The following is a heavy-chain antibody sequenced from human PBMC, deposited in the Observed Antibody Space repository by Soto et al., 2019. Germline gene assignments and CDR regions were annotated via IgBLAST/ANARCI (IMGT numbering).Heavy chain of an antibody. Sequence: SGGSLRLSCAASGFSYSTYWMSWVRQAPGKGLEWVANIKPDGSEKYYVDSVKGRFTISRDNAKDSLYLQMNSLRAEDTAVYYCARVLRFLQWLSRSYYFDSWGQGTLVTVSS. CDR1: GFSYSTYW. D-gene: IGHD3-3*01. CDR2: IKPDGSEK. CDR3: ARVLRFLQWLSRSYYFDS. V-gene: IGHV3-7*04. J-gene: IGHJ4*02.